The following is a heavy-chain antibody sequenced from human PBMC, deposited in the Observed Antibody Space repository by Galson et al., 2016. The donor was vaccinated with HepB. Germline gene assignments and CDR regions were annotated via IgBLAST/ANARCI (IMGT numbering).Heavy chain of an antibody. D-gene: IGHD6-19*01. CDR1: GFTFSSYW. J-gene: IGHJ4*02. CDR3: AGGSGWLIDY. Sequence: SLRLSCAASGFTFSSYWMNWVRQAPGKGLEWMANIKSDGSEKLYADSVKGRFTISRDNAKDSLYLQMNTLRAEDTAVYYCAGGSGWLIDYWGQGTLVTASS. CDR2: IKSDGSEK. V-gene: IGHV3-7*02.